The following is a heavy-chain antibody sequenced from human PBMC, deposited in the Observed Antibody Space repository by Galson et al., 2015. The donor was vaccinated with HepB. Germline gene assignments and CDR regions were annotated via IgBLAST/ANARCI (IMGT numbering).Heavy chain of an antibody. Sequence: SVKVSCKASGYTFTSYGISWVRQAPGQGLEWMGWISAYNGNTNYAQKLQGRVTMTTDTSTSTAYMGLRSLRSDDTAVYYCAREELYYDFWSGYYAGGNWFDPWGQGTLVTVSS. D-gene: IGHD3-3*01. CDR2: ISAYNGNT. V-gene: IGHV1-18*04. J-gene: IGHJ5*02. CDR1: GYTFTSYG. CDR3: AREELYYDFWSGYYAGGNWFDP.